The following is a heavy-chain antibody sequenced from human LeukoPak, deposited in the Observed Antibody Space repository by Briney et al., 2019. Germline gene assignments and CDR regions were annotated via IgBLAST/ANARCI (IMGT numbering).Heavy chain of an antibody. Sequence: GASVQVSCKVSGYTLTELSMHWVRQAPGKGLEWMRGFDPEDGETIYAQKFQGRVTMTEDTSTDTAYMELSSLRSEDTAVYYCATTPGYSSGWYWYFDLWGRGTLVTVSS. V-gene: IGHV1-24*01. CDR3: ATTPGYSSGWYWYFDL. D-gene: IGHD6-19*01. J-gene: IGHJ2*01. CDR2: FDPEDGET. CDR1: GYTLTELS.